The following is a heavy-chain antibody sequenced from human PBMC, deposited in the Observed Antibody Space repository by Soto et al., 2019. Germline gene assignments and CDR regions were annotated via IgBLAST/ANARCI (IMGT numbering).Heavy chain of an antibody. CDR3: AREGNYYGSGSYQDY. D-gene: IGHD3-10*01. CDR2: IYFRGST. V-gene: IGHV4-59*01. CDR1: GASISSYY. Sequence: QVQLQESGPGLVKPSETLSLTCTVSGASISSYYWSWIRQPPGKGLEWIGYIYFRGSTNYNPSLTSRVTIAVDTSKTQVSLKLSSVTAADTAVYYCAREGNYYGSGSYQDYWGQGTLVTVSS. J-gene: IGHJ4*02.